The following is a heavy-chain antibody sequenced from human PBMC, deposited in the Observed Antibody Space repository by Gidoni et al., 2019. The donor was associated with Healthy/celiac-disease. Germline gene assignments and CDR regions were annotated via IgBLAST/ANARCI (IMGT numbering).Heavy chain of an antibody. V-gene: IGHV3-21*01. Sequence: EVQLVESGGGLVKPGGSLSLSCAASGFTFSSYSMNWVRQAPGKGLEWVSSISSSSSYIYYADSVKGRFNISRDNAKNSLYLQMNSLRAEDTAVYYCAREGGYSGDYWGQGTLVTVSS. D-gene: IGHD1-26*01. J-gene: IGHJ4*02. CDR1: GFTFSSYS. CDR2: ISSSSSYI. CDR3: AREGGYSGDY.